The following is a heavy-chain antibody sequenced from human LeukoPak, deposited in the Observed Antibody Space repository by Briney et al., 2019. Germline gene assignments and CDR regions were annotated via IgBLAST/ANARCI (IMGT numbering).Heavy chain of an antibody. CDR3: AKSAYYDILTGYYPFEY. CDR1: GFASRSHA. J-gene: IGHJ4*02. V-gene: IGHV3-23*01. CDR2: IIGIGGST. D-gene: IGHD3-9*01. Sequence: RGSLRLSCAPSGFASRSHAMSWVRPAPGKGLEWGSGIIGIGGSTYYADTVKGRFTISRDNSKNTLYMKMNSLRDEDTAVYYCAKSAYYDILTGYYPFEYWGQGTLVTVSS.